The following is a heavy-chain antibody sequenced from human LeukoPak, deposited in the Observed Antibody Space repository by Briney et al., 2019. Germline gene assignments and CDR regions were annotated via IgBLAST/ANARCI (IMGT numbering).Heavy chain of an antibody. D-gene: IGHD3-3*01. J-gene: IGHJ4*02. CDR1: GFTFSSYS. Sequence: GGSLRLSCAASGFTFSSYSMNWVRQAPGKGLEWVSSISSSSRYIYYADSLKGRFTISRDNAKNSLYLQMNSLRAEDTAVYYCARDRFLEWWDFDYWGQGTLVTVSS. V-gene: IGHV3-21*01. CDR2: ISSSSRYI. CDR3: ARDRFLEWWDFDY.